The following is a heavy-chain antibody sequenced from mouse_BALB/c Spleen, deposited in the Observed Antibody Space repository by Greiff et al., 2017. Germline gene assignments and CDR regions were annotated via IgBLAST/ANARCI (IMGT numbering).Heavy chain of an antibody. J-gene: IGHJ3*01. D-gene: IGHD3-1*01. CDR3: AREGDRGTAPWFAY. Sequence: QVHVKQSGAELAKPGASVKMSCKASGYTFTSYWMHWVKQRPGQGLEWIGYINPSTGYTEYNQKFKDKATLTADKSSSTAYMQLSSLTSEDSAVYYCAREGDRGTAPWFAYWGQGTLVTVSA. CDR2: INPSTGYT. CDR1: GYTFTSYW. V-gene: IGHV1-7*01.